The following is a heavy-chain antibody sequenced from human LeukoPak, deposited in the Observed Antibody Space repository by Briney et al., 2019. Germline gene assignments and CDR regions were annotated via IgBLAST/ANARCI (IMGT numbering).Heavy chain of an antibody. CDR1: GGSISSSSYY. CDR3: ASSLGLRFSEWLLYCDY. Sequence: SETLSLTCTVSGGSISSSSYYWGWIRQPPGKGLEWIGSIYYSGSTYYNPSLKSRVTISADTSKNQFSLKLSSVTAADTAVYYCASSLGLRFSEWLLYCDYWGQRTLVTVSS. J-gene: IGHJ4*02. D-gene: IGHD3-3*01. V-gene: IGHV4-39*01. CDR2: IYYSGST.